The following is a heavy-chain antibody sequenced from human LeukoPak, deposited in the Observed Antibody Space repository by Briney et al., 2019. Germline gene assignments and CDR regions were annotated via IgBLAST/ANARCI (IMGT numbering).Heavy chain of an antibody. D-gene: IGHD1-1*01. J-gene: IGHJ4*02. CDR2: IIPIFGTA. V-gene: IGHV1-69*13. Sequence: GASVKVSCKASGGTFSSYAISWGRQAPGQGLEWMGGIIPIFGTANYAQKFQGRVTITADESTSTAYMELSSLRSEDTAVYYCARDFNEGRLLDYWGQGTLVTVSS. CDR1: GGTFSSYA. CDR3: ARDFNEGRLLDY.